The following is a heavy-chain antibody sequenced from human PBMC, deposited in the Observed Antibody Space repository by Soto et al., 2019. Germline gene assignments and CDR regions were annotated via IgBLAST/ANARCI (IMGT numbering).Heavy chain of an antibody. CDR3: ARGGVQLWFYFDY. Sequence: QVQLVQSGAEVKKPGSSVKVSCKASGGPFSSYAISWVRQAPGQGLEWMGGIIPIFGTANYAQKFQGRVTSTADESTSTFYMELSSLRSEDTVVYYCARGGVQLWFYFDYWGQGTLVTVSS. CDR2: IIPIFGTA. J-gene: IGHJ4*02. CDR1: GGPFSSYA. V-gene: IGHV1-69*01. D-gene: IGHD5-18*01.